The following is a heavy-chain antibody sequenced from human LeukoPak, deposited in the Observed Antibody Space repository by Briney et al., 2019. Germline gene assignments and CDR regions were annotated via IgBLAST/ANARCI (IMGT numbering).Heavy chain of an antibody. CDR3: ARDFFSQWELDVFDM. D-gene: IGHD1-26*01. CDR2: IKQDGSEK. CDR1: GFTFSRYW. Sequence: GGSLRLSCAASGFTFSRYWMSWVRQAPGKGLEWVANIKQDGSEKYYVDSVKGQFIISRDNAKNSLYLQMNSLRAEDTAVYYCARDFFSQWELDVFDMWGQGTVVTVSS. V-gene: IGHV3-7*01. J-gene: IGHJ3*02.